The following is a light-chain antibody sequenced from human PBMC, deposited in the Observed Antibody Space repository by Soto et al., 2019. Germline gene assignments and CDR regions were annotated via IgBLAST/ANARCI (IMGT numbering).Light chain of an antibody. J-gene: IGKJ4*01. CDR2: GAS. CDR3: QHYRTS. V-gene: IGKV3-20*01. CDR1: QSVSSSY. Sequence: EIVLTQSPGTLSLSPGERATLSCRASQSVSSSYLAWYQQKPGQPPRLLIYGASSRATGIPGRFSGSGSGTDFTLTSTRLEPEDFAVYYCQHYRTSFGGGTKVEIQ.